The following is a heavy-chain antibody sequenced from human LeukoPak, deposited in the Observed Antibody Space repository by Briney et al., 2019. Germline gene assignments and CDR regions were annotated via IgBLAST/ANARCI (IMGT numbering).Heavy chain of an antibody. J-gene: IGHJ6*03. CDR3: ARDWRYSGSYPTYMDV. CDR2: IKQDGSEK. Sequence: GGSLRLSCAASGFTFSSYWMSWVRQAPGKGLEWVANIKQDGSEKYYVDSEKGRFTISRDNAKNSLYLQMNSLRAEDTAVYYCARDWRYSGSYPTYMDVWGKGTTVTVSS. CDR1: GFTFSSYW. V-gene: IGHV3-7*01. D-gene: IGHD1-26*01.